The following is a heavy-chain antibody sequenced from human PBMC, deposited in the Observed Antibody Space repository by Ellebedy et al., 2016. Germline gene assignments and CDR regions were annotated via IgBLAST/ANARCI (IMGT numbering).Heavy chain of an antibody. Sequence: GGSLRLSXAASGFTFSRYGIHWVRQAPGKGLEWVAVISPDGNVKYHSGSVMGRFTISRDNSRIRVYLQLNSLRVEDTAVYYCARDPRGYGSEIDDAFDIWGQGTMVTVSS. CDR2: ISPDGNVK. D-gene: IGHD3-10*01. CDR1: GFTFSRYG. J-gene: IGHJ3*02. CDR3: ARDPRGYGSEIDDAFDI. V-gene: IGHV3-30*03.